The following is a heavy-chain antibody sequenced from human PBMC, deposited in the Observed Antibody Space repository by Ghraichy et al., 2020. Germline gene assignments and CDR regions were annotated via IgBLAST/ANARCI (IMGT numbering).Heavy chain of an antibody. V-gene: IGHV3-23*01. J-gene: IGHJ4*02. CDR3: AKDKSGSFDY. CDR2: LSASVPST. D-gene: IGHD5-12*01. CDR1: GFAFSTYA. Sequence: GGSLRLSCAASGFAFSTYAMSWVRQAPGKGLEWVSALSASVPSTYYADSVKGRFTISRDNSKNTLYLQMNSLRADDTAVYYCAKDKSGSFDYWGQGTLVTVSS.